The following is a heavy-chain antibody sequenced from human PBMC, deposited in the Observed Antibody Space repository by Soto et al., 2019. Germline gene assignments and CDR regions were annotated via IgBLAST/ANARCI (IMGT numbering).Heavy chain of an antibody. Sequence: QVQLVQSGPEVKKPGASVKVSCKASGYTFSNSGFSWMRQAPGQGLEWMGWISTYNGNTNYAQKIQGRLSMTTDTSTSTAFMELRTLRSDDTAVYYCARDEYNNGRNWLNPWGQGTLVTVTS. CDR2: ISTYNGNT. J-gene: IGHJ5*02. D-gene: IGHD2-8*01. CDR1: GYTFSNSG. V-gene: IGHV1-18*01. CDR3: ARDEYNNGRNWLNP.